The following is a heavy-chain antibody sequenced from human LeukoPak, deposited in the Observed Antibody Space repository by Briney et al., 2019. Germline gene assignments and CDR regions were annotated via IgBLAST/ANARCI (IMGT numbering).Heavy chain of an antibody. D-gene: IGHD2-15*01. Sequence: ASVKVSCKASGYTFTGYYMHWVRQAPGQGLEWMGWINPNSGGTNYAQKFQGRVTMTRNTSISTAYMELSSLRSEDTAVYYCARELCSGGSCYYYYGMDVWGQGTTVTVSS. CDR1: GYTFTGYY. V-gene: IGHV1-2*02. J-gene: IGHJ6*02. CDR2: INPNSGGT. CDR3: ARELCSGGSCYYYYGMDV.